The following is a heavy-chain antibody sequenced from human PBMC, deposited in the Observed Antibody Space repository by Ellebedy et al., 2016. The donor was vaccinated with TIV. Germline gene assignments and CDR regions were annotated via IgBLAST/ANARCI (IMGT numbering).Heavy chain of an antibody. V-gene: IGHV5-51*01. CDR3: ARRMGRGVKGKFPLDV. CDR2: IYPGDSDT. D-gene: IGHD3-10*01. J-gene: IGHJ6*02. Sequence: PGGSLRLSCEGSGYMFSTYWIAWVRQMPGKGLEWMGIIYPGDSDTTYSPSFRGQVTMSFDKSINTVYLQWNSLKASDTAMYYCARRMGRGVKGKFPLDVWGQGTTVIVSS. CDR1: GYMFSTYW.